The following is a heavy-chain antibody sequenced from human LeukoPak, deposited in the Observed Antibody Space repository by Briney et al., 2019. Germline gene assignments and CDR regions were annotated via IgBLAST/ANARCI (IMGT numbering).Heavy chain of an antibody. V-gene: IGHV4-59*01. CDR1: GDSISSYY. Sequence: SETLSLTCTVSGDSISSYYWSWIRQPPGKGMEWIGFIYHSGSTTYSPSLRSRVTMSIDASKNQFSLKLSSVTAADTAVYYCARGDSSTNFDCWGQGTLVTVSS. J-gene: IGHJ4*02. D-gene: IGHD2-2*01. CDR2: IYHSGST. CDR3: ARGDSSTNFDC.